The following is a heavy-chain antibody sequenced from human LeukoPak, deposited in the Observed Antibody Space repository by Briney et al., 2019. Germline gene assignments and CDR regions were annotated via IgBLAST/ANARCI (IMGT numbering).Heavy chain of an antibody. CDR1: GVTFSEYA. J-gene: IGHJ4*02. D-gene: IGHD3-3*01. Sequence: PGGSLRLSCAASGVTFSEYAMHWVRQAPGKGLEWVAVISYDGRQKYYGDSVKGRFTISRDNPKNTLYLQMNSLRDDDTAVYYCARVFLERLTSGYFDNWGQGTLVTVSP. CDR3: ARVFLERLTSGYFDN. CDR2: ISYDGRQK. V-gene: IGHV3-30-3*01.